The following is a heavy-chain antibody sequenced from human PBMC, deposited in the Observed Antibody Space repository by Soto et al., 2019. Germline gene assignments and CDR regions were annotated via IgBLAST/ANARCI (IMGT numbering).Heavy chain of an antibody. CDR2: INAGNGNT. CDR3: ASPAGSYFGHVFDI. V-gene: IGHV1-3*01. CDR1: GYSLTSYA. Sequence: ASVKVSCKASGYSLTSYAMHWVRQAPGQRLEWMGWINAGNGNTKYSQRFQGRVAITRDTSASTAYMELSSLRSEDTAVYYCASPAGSYFGHVFDIWGKGTMVTVSS. J-gene: IGHJ3*02. D-gene: IGHD2-21*01.